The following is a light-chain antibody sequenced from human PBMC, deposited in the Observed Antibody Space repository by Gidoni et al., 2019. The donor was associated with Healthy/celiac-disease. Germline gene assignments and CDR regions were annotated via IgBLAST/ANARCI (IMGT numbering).Light chain of an antibody. Sequence: SYVLTHTPSLALPPGQTASITRGGNNIGSKSVHWYQQKPGQAPVLVVYDDSDRPSGIPERFSGSNSGNTATLTISRVEAGDEADYYCQVWDSSSDHVVFGGGTKLTVL. CDR3: QVWDSSSDHVV. CDR2: DDS. J-gene: IGLJ2*01. V-gene: IGLV3-21*02. CDR1: NIGSKS.